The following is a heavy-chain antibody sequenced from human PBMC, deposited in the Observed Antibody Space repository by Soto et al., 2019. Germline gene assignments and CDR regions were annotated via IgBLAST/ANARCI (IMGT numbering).Heavy chain of an antibody. J-gene: IGHJ6*02. CDR3: AKDPTLQLVGYYYYYGMDV. Sequence: QPGGSLRLSCAASGFTFSSYGMHWVRQAPGKGLEWVAVISYDGSNKYYADSVKGRFTISRDNSKNTLYLQMNSLRAEDTAVYYCAKDPTLQLVGYYYYYGMDVWGQGTTVTVSS. V-gene: IGHV3-30*18. CDR1: GFTFSSYG. D-gene: IGHD6-13*01. CDR2: ISYDGSNK.